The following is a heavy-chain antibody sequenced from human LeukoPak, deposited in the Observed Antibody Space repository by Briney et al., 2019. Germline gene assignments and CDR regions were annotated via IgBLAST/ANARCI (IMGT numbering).Heavy chain of an antibody. CDR1: GGTFSSYA. V-gene: IGHV1-69*04. Sequence: SVKVSCKASGGTFSSYAISWVRQAPGQGLGWMGRIIPIFGIANYAQKFQGRVTITADKSTSTAYMELSSLRSEDTAVYYCASPLEDIVVVPAAHPEYYYYYGMDVWGQGTTVTVSS. CDR3: ASPLEDIVVVPAAHPEYYYYYGMDV. CDR2: IIPIFGIA. J-gene: IGHJ6*02. D-gene: IGHD2-2*01.